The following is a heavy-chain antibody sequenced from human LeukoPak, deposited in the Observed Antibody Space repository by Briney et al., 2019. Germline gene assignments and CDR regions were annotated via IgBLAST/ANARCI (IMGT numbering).Heavy chain of an antibody. CDR3: ATGAITIIRGILSANNWFDP. J-gene: IGHJ5*02. D-gene: IGHD3-10*01. V-gene: IGHV1-24*01. CDR2: FDPEEGEI. Sequence: ASVKVSCKVSGYTLTELSMHWVRQAPGKGLEWMGGFDPEEGEIIYAQKFQGRVIMTEDTSTDTAYMELSSLRSDDTAVYYCATGAITIIRGILSANNWFDPWGQGTLVTVSS. CDR1: GYTLTELS.